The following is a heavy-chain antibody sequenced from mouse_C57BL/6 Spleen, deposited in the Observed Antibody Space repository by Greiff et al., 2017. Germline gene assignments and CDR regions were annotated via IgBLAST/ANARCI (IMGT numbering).Heavy chain of an antibody. CDR1: EYEFPSHD. CDR2: INSDGGST. D-gene: IGHD2-1*01. V-gene: IGHV5-2*01. J-gene: IGHJ1*03. Sequence: DVQLQESGGGLVQPGESLKLSCESNEYEFPSHDMSWVRKTPEKRLELVAAINSDGGSTYYPDTMERRFIISRDNTKKTLYLQMSSLRSEDTALYYCARQGSTMVRDWYFDVWGTGTTVTVSS. CDR3: ARQGSTMVRDWYFDV.